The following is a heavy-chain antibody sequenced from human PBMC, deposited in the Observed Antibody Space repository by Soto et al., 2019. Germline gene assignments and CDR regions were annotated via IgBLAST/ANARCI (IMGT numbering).Heavy chain of an antibody. D-gene: IGHD3-10*01. CDR2: IYRTGST. J-gene: IGHJ4*02. Sequence: PETLSLTCAVSGGSFTSNNWWTWVRQPPGQGLEWIGEIYRTGSTNYNPSLKSRVTMSVDTSKNQFSLKLTSVAAADTAVYYCARGPGGFGDFSLDYWGQGTLVTVSS. V-gene: IGHV4-4*03. CDR3: ARGPGGFGDFSLDY. CDR1: GGSFTSNNW.